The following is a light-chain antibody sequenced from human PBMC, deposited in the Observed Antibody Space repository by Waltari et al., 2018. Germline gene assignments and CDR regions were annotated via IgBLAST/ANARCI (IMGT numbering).Light chain of an antibody. CDR1: ESVNSL. Sequence: DIHMTQSPSTLSAFVGDRVTIASRASESVNSLLAWYQEKPGKAPHLLIQKASNVETGIPSRFRGNGSGKEDNFTISSPHADDFATYDCQQYRINPWTFGQGTKVEV. CDR3: QQYRINPWT. CDR2: KAS. V-gene: IGKV1-5*03. J-gene: IGKJ1*01.